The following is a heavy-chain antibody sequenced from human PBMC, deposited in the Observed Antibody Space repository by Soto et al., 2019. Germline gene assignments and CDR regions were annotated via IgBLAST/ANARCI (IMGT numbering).Heavy chain of an antibody. Sequence: SGPTLVNPTEPLTLTCTVSGFSLSNARMGVSWIRQPPGKALEWLAHIFSNDEKSYSTSLKSRLTISKDTSKSQVVLTMTNMDPVDTATYYCARILTIFGNYYFDYWGQGTLVTVSS. CDR1: GFSLSNARMG. CDR3: ARILTIFGNYYFDY. D-gene: IGHD3-3*01. CDR2: IFSNDEK. J-gene: IGHJ4*02. V-gene: IGHV2-26*01.